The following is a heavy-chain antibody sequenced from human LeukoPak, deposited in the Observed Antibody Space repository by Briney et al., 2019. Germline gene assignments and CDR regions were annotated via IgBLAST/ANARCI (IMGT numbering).Heavy chain of an antibody. CDR3: ARATTVTAGYYYYMDV. D-gene: IGHD4-11*01. Sequence: GGSLRLSCAASGFTFSSYSMNWVRQAPGKGLEWVSYIISSSSTIYYADSVKGRFTISRDNAKNSLYLQMNSLRAEDTAVYYCARATTVTAGYYYYMDVWGKGTTVTVSS. V-gene: IGHV3-48*01. CDR2: IISSSSTI. J-gene: IGHJ6*03. CDR1: GFTFSSYS.